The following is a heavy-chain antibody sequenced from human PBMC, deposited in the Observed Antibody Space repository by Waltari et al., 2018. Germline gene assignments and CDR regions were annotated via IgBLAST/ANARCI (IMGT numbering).Heavy chain of an antibody. Sequence: QVELVQSGAEVRKPGASVKVSCKASGYSLTSYSMHWVRQAPGLGLGWMGRINPTSGDPNSAPRCQGRVTLTRDTSVNTAFLELRRLTSDDTAVYFCARESAFSTSWYPGFDPWGQGTLVTVAS. CDR3: ARESAFSTSWYPGFDP. J-gene: IGHJ5*02. CDR2: INPTSGDP. CDR1: GYSLTSYS. D-gene: IGHD2-2*01. V-gene: IGHV1-2*06.